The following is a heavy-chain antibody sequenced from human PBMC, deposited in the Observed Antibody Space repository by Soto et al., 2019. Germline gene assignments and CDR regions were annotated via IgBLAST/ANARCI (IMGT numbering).Heavy chain of an antibody. Sequence: QVQLVESGGGVVQPGRSLRLSCAASGFTFSSYAMHWVRQAPGKGLEWVAVISYDGSNKYYADSVKGRFTISRDNSKNTLYLQMNSLRAEDTAVYYCARERPRDFWSGYSFSSIFDYWGQGTLVTVSS. D-gene: IGHD3-3*01. CDR1: GFTFSSYA. CDR2: ISYDGSNK. V-gene: IGHV3-30-3*01. J-gene: IGHJ4*02. CDR3: ARERPRDFWSGYSFSSIFDY.